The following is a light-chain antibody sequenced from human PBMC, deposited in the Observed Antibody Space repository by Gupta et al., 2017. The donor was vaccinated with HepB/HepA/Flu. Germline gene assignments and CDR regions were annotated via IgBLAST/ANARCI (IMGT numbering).Light chain of an antibody. CDR1: QSLSGSL. J-gene: IGKJ1*01. CDR2: GAS. Sequence: EIVLTHSPGTLSLSPGERATLSCRASQSLSGSLLAWYQQKPGQAPRLLIYGASSRANGIPDRFSGSGSGTDFTLTINRLEPEDFAVYCCHQEGYSPWTFGQGTKVEIK. CDR3: HQEGYSPWT. V-gene: IGKV3-20*01.